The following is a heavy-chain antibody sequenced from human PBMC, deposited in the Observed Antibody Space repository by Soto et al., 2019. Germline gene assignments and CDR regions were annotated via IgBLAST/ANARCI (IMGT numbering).Heavy chain of an antibody. V-gene: IGHV3-30-3*01. CDR3: ARELKLAAPPGYYYYYGMDV. CDR2: ISYDGSNK. D-gene: IGHD6-13*01. CDR1: GFTFSSYA. Sequence: GGSLRLSCAASGFTFSSYAMHWVRQAPGKGLEWVAVISYDGSNKYYADSVKGRFTISRDNSKNTLYLQMNSLRAEDTAVYYCARELKLAAPPGYYYYYGMDVWGQGTTVTVSS. J-gene: IGHJ6*02.